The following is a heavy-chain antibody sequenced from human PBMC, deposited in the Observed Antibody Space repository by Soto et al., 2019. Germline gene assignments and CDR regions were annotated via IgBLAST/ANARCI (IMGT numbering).Heavy chain of an antibody. CDR1: GFLFNTYW. CDR2: IKSDGSST. V-gene: IGHV3-74*01. D-gene: IGHD3-16*01. J-gene: IGHJ5*02. CDR3: ARDMPTFGGVIDL. Sequence: EVQLVESGGGLVQPGGSLRLSCAASGFLFNTYWMFWVRQAPRKGLLWVSRIKSDGSSTNYADSVKGRFTISRDNAKNTLYLQMNSLRADDTAVYYCARDMPTFGGVIDLWGQGTLVTVSS.